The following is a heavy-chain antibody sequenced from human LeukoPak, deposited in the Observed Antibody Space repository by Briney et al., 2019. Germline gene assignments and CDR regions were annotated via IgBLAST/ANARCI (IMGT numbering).Heavy chain of an antibody. CDR3: ARDRNDICRYSSSWYRSSWFDP. CDR2: TYYRSKWHN. V-gene: IGHV6-1*01. D-gene: IGHD6-13*01. Sequence: SQTLSLTCDISGDSVSSNSAAWNWIRQSPSRGLEWLGRTYYRSKWHNDYAVSVKSRITINPDTSKNQFSLQLNSVTPEDTAVYYCARDRNDICRYSSSWYRSSWFDPWGQGTLVTVSS. CDR1: GDSVSSNSAA. J-gene: IGHJ5*02.